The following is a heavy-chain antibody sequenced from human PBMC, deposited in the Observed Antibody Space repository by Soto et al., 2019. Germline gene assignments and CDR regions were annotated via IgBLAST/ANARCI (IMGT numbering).Heavy chain of an antibody. CDR3: ARCYDRTWDAFDI. V-gene: IGHV5-51*01. J-gene: IGHJ3*02. CDR1: GYSFTSYW. D-gene: IGHD3-22*01. Sequence: PGESLKISCKGSGYSFTSYWIGWVRQMPGKGLEWMGIIYPGDSDTRYSPSFQGQVTISADKSISTAYLQWSSLKASDTAMYYCARCYDRTWDAFDIWGQGTMVTVSS. CDR2: IYPGDSDT.